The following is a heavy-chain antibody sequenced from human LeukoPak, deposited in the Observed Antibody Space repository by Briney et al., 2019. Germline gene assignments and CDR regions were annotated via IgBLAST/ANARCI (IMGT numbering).Heavy chain of an antibody. Sequence: GGSQRLSCVASGFTFDIYSMNWVRQAPGKGLEWVSSIYSTSTHIYYADSVKGRFTISRDNAKNSLYLQMNSLRVEDTAVYYCARTGRTSIDYWGQGTLVTVSS. CDR1: GFTFDIYS. V-gene: IGHV3-21*01. J-gene: IGHJ4*02. D-gene: IGHD1-1*01. CDR3: ARTGRTSIDY. CDR2: IYSTSTHI.